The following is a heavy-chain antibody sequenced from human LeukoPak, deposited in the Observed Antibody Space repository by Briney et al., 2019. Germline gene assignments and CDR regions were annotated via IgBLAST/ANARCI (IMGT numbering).Heavy chain of an antibody. D-gene: IGHD3-10*01. CDR2: ISGSGGST. Sequence: GGSLRLSCAASVFTFSSYAMSWVRQAPGKGLEWVSAISGSGGSTYYADSVKGRFTISRDNSKNTLYLQMNSLRAEDTAVYYCAKGSTYMVRGVIIDYWGQGTLVTVSS. V-gene: IGHV3-23*01. CDR3: AKGSTYMVRGVIIDY. CDR1: VFTFSSYA. J-gene: IGHJ4*02.